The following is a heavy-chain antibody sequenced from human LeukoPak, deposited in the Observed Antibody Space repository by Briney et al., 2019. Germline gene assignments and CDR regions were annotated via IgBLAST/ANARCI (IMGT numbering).Heavy chain of an antibody. CDR3: ARFGRVAVADLDY. V-gene: IGHV3-21*01. J-gene: IGHJ4*02. D-gene: IGHD6-19*01. CDR1: GFTFSSYS. Sequence: GGSLRLSCAASGFTFSSYSMNWVRQAPGKGLEWVSSISSSSSYIYYADSVRGRFTISRDNAKNSLYLQMNSLRAEDTAVYYCARFGRVAVADLDYWGQGTLVTVSS. CDR2: ISSSSSYI.